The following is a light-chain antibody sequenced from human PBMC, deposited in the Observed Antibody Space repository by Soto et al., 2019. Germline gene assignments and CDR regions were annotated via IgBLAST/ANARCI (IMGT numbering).Light chain of an antibody. J-gene: IGLJ1*01. V-gene: IGLV2-14*01. CDR2: DVS. CDR1: SSYVDGYNY. CDR3: SSFTSRSTYV. Sequence: QSVLTQPASVSGSPGQSITISCTGTSSYVDGYNYVSWYQQHPGKAPKLMMYDVSNRPSGVSNRFSGSKSGNTASLTISGLQAEDEADYYCSSFTSRSTYVFGSGTKVTVL.